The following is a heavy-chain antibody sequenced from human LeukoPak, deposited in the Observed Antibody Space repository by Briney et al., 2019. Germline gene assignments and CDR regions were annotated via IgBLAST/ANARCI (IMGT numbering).Heavy chain of an antibody. CDR3: ARVSELGRVLWSSLYYFDY. V-gene: IGHV3-30*02. CDR2: IPYDASNK. J-gene: IGHJ4*02. D-gene: IGHD1-26*01. CDR1: GFAFSRHG. Sequence: GGSLRLSCAASGFAFSRHGIHWVRQAPGKGLEWVAFIPYDASNKFYADSVKGRFSISRDNSKNTLYLQMNSLRPEDTAVYYCARVSELGRVLWSSLYYFDYWGQGTLVTVSP.